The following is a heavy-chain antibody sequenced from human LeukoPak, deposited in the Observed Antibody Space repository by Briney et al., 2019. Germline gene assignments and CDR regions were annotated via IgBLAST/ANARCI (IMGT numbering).Heavy chain of an antibody. V-gene: IGHV4-4*07. D-gene: IGHD4-17*01. J-gene: IGHJ6*03. CDR2: IYTSGST. Sequence: PSETLSLTCTVSGGSISSYYWGWIRQPAGKGLEWIGRIYTSGSTNYNPSLKSRVTMSVDTSKNQFSLKLSSVTAAGTAVYYCARDAVTQTGNYYYYYMDVWGKGTTVTVSS. CDR1: GGSISSYY. CDR3: ARDAVTQTGNYYYYYMDV.